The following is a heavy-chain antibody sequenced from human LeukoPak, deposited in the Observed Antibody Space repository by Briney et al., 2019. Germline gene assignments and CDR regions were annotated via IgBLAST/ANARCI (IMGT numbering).Heavy chain of an antibody. CDR3: ARVDSGWLSVAY. J-gene: IGHJ4*02. V-gene: IGHV4-39*07. CDR1: GGSISSSSHY. D-gene: IGHD6-19*01. Sequence: SETLSLTCIVSGGSISSSSHYSGWIRQPPGKGLELIGLTGNIYYSGTPNYNPSLQSRVTISVDRSRNQLSLKLNSLTAADTAMYYCARVDSGWLSVAYGGRGTLATVSS. CDR2: IYYSGTP.